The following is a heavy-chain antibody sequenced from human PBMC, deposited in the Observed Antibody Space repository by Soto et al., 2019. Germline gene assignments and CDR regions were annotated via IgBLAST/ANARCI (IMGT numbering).Heavy chain of an antibody. D-gene: IGHD3-22*01. CDR3: ARVGSSGYEYFDY. CDR2: IIPIFGTA. V-gene: IGHV1-69*13. CDR1: GGTFSSYA. Sequence: SVKVSCKSSGGTFSSYAISCVRQAPGQGLEWMGGIIPIFGTANYAQKFQGRVTITADESTSTAYMGLSSLRSEDTAVYYCARVGSSGYEYFDYWGQGTLVTVSS. J-gene: IGHJ4*02.